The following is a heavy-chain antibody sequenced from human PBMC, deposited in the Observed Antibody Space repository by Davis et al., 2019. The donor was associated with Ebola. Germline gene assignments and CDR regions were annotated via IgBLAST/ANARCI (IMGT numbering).Heavy chain of an antibody. V-gene: IGHV4-4*02. J-gene: IGHJ4*02. CDR3: ARGDYNNHIDY. D-gene: IGHD4-11*01. CDR2: MYHTGSI. CDR1: GDSISSSHW. Sequence: PSETLSLTCAASGDSISSSHWWAWVRQPPGKRPEWIGEMYHTGSINDNPSLKSRVTISLDKSKNQFSLNLTSVTAADTAVYYCARGDYNNHIDYWGQGTLVTVSS.